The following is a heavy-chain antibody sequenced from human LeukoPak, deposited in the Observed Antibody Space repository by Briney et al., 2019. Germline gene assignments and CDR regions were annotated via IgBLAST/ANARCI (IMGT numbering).Heavy chain of an antibody. Sequence: TGGSLTLSCAASGFTFRSDWRDWVCQAPGKGLGWGAKIKQDGNEKYYVDAVKGRFTIFRDNTKNSIYVQMNSLRVEDTAVYYCAKPITVSGATDAFDIWGQGTMVTVSS. CDR1: GFTFRSDW. V-gene: IGHV3-7*02. J-gene: IGHJ3*02. CDR2: IKQDGNEK. D-gene: IGHD3-3*01. CDR3: AKPITVSGATDAFDI.